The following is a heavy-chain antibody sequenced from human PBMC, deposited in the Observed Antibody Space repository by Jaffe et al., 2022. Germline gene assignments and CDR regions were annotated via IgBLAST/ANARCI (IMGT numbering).Heavy chain of an antibody. Sequence: QVQLVESGGGVVQPGGSLRLSCAASGFTFSSYGMHWVRQAPGKGLEWVAFIRYDGSNKYYADSVKGRFTISRDNSKNTLYLQMNSLRAEDTAVYYCAKDLGGNYYYYMDVWGKGTTVTVSS. CDR2: IRYDGSNK. V-gene: IGHV3-30*02. CDR1: GFTFSSYG. CDR3: AKDLGGNYYYYMDV. J-gene: IGHJ6*03. D-gene: IGHD3-16*01.